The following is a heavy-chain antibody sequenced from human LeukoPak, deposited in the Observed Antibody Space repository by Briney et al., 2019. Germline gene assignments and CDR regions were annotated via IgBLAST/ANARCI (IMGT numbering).Heavy chain of an antibody. Sequence: SETLSLTCAVYGGSFSGYYWSWIRQPPGKGLEWIGEINRSGSTNYNPSLKSRVTISVDTSKNQFSLKLSSVTAADTAVYYCARGFGFDLWGRGTLVTVSS. J-gene: IGHJ2*01. CDR2: INRSGST. CDR1: GGSFSGYY. D-gene: IGHD3-10*01. V-gene: IGHV4-34*01. CDR3: ARGFGFDL.